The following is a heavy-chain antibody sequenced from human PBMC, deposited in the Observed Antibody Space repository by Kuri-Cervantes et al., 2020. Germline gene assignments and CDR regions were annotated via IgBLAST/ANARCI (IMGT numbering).Heavy chain of an antibody. J-gene: IGHJ4*02. Sequence: GESLKISCAASGFTFNSYDMNWVRQAPGQGLELVSTIGKRGLSTLYADSVKGRFTISRDNSKDTVYLQMNSLRAEDTALYYCAKGTYYYDSSGYRFFDFWGQGALVTVSS. CDR3: AKGTYYYDSSGYRFFDF. D-gene: IGHD3-22*01. CDR2: IGKRGLST. CDR1: GFTFNSYD. V-gene: IGHV3-23*01.